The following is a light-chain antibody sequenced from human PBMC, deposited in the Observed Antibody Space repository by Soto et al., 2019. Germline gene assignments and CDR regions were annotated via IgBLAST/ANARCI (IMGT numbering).Light chain of an antibody. Sequence: QSVLTQPASVSGSPGRSITIACTGTSSDIGGYNFVSWYQQHPGKAPKLLIYDVGNRPSGVSNRFSGSKSGNTASLTISGLQAEDEAHYYCNSYRTVSTYVFGTGTKVTVL. CDR2: DVG. CDR1: SSDIGGYNF. J-gene: IGLJ1*01. CDR3: NSYRTVSTYV. V-gene: IGLV2-14*01.